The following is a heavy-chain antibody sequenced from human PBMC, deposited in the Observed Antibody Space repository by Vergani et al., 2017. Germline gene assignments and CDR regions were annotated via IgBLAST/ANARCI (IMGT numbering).Heavy chain of an antibody. CDR3: ARDVGTMVRGETLDY. J-gene: IGHJ4*02. Sequence: QVQLQQWGAGLLKPSETLSLTCAVHGGSFSGYYWSWIRQPPGKGLEWIGEINHSGSTNYNPSLKSRVTISVDTSKNQFSLKLSSVTAADTAVYYCARDVGTMVRGETLDYWGQGTLVTVSS. D-gene: IGHD3-10*01. CDR2: INHSGST. V-gene: IGHV4-34*01. CDR1: GGSFSGYY.